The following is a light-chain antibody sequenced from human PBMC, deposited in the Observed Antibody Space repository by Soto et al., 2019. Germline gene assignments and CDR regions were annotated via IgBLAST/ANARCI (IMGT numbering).Light chain of an antibody. CDR1: QSISSY. J-gene: IGKJ1*01. CDR2: AAS. V-gene: IGKV1-39*01. CDR3: QQSYSTPWT. Sequence: DIQMTQSASSLSASVGDRVTITCRPSQSISSYLNWYQQKPGKAPKLLIYAASSLQSGVPSRFSGSGSGTDFTLTISSLQPDDFATYYCQQSYSTPWTFGQGTKVDIK.